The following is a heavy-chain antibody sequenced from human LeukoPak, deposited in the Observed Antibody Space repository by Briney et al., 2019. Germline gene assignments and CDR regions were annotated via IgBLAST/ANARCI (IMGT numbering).Heavy chain of an antibody. CDR3: SRSLSGNFYNFDY. D-gene: IGHD1-26*01. CDR2: IDPDTGGT. CDR1: GYTFTDCY. Sequence: ASVKVSCKASGYTFTDCYIHWVRQAPGQGLEWMGRIDPDTGGTYYAQKFQGRVTLTRDTSINTAYMDLSRLRSDDTAVFYCSRSLSGNFYNFDYWGQGTLVTVSS. J-gene: IGHJ4*02. V-gene: IGHV1-2*06.